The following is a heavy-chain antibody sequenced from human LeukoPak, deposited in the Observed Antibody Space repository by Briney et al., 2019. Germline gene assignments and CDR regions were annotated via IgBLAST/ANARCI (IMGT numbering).Heavy chain of an antibody. CDR3: ARDIVVVPASDV. CDR2: ISYDGSNK. J-gene: IGHJ6*02. V-gene: IGHV3-30-3*01. CDR1: GFTFSSYA. D-gene: IGHD2-2*01. Sequence: GGSLRLSCAASGFTFSSYAMHWVRQAPGKGLEWVAVISYDGSNKYYADSVKGRFTISRDNSKNTLYLQMNSLRAEDTAVYYCARDIVVVPASDVWGQGTTVTVSS.